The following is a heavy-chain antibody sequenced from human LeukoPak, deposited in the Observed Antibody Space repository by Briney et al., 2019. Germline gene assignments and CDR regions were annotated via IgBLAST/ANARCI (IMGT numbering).Heavy chain of an antibody. V-gene: IGHV3-30*04. CDR3: ASDYDILTGYSITSGFDY. CDR2: ISYDGSNK. Sequence: GGSLRLSCAASGFTFSSYAMYWVRQAPGKGLEWVAVISYDGSNKYYADSVKGRFTISRDNSKNTLYLQMNSLRAEDTAVYYCASDYDILTGYSITSGFDYWGQGTLVTVSS. CDR1: GFTFSSYA. D-gene: IGHD3-9*01. J-gene: IGHJ4*02.